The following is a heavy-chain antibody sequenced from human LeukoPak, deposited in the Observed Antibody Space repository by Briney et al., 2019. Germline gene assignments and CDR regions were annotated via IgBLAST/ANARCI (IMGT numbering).Heavy chain of an antibody. Sequence: GASVKVSCKASGYTFTHYHFSWVRQAPGQGLEWMGWINTDNGNTNYAQKFQGRLTMTTDTSTTTAYMELRSLRSDDTAVYYCAAVRLVEIGYSDAFDIWGQGTMVTVSS. CDR1: GYTFTHYH. V-gene: IGHV1-18*01. CDR3: AAVRLVEIGYSDAFDI. D-gene: IGHD5-24*01. CDR2: INTDNGNT. J-gene: IGHJ3*02.